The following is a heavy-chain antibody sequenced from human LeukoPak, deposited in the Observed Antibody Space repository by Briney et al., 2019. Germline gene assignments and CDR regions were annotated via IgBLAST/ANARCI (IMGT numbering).Heavy chain of an antibody. J-gene: IGHJ4*02. D-gene: IGHD2-2*01. V-gene: IGHV3-30*07. CDR3: ARTYCSSTSCSPAFDY. Sequence: DSVRGRFTVSRDNSKNTLYLQMNSLRAEDTAVYYCARTYCSSTSCSPAFDYWGQGTLVTVSS.